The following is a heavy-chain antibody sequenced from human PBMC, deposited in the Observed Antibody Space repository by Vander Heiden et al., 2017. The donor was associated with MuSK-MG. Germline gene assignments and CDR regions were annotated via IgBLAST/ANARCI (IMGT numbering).Heavy chain of an antibody. J-gene: IGHJ4*02. CDR2: ISSNGGST. CDR1: GFTFSSYG. D-gene: IGHD2-21*01. V-gene: IGHV3-64*01. CDR3: ARGNCGGDCYYFDY. Sequence: EVQLVESGGGLVQPGGSLRLSCAASGFTFSSYGMHWVRQAPGKGLEYVSTISSNGGSTYYANAVKGRFTISRDNSKNTLYLQMGSMRAEEMAVYHCARGNCGGDCYYFDYWGQGTLVTVSS.